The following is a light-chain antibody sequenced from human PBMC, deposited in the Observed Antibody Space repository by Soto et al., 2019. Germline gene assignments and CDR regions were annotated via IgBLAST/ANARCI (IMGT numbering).Light chain of an antibody. CDR2: GAS. CDR1: QSVSNN. Sequence: EIVMTQSPATLSVSPGERATLSCRASQSVSNNLAWYQQKPGQTPRLRIYGASTRATGIPVRFSGSGSGTEFTLTISSLQAEDFAVYYCQQYNNWPPFTFGQGTKLEIK. V-gene: IGKV3-15*01. J-gene: IGKJ2*01. CDR3: QQYNNWPPFT.